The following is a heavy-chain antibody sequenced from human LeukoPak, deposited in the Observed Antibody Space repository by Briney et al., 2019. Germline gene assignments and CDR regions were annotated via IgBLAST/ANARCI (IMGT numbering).Heavy chain of an antibody. CDR3: ARGKPTIAVAVYYFDY. J-gene: IGHJ4*02. V-gene: IGHV4-59*12. CDR2: IYYSGST. D-gene: IGHD6-19*01. Sequence: SETLSLTCTVSGGSISSYYWSWIRQPPGKGLEWIGYIYYSGSTNYNPSLKSRVTISVDTSKNQFSLKLSSVTAADTAVYYCARGKPTIAVAVYYFDYWGQGTLVTVSS. CDR1: GGSISSYY.